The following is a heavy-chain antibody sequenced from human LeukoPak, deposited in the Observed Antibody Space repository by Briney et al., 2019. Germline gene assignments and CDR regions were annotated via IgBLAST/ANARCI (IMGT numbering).Heavy chain of an antibody. CDR3: ARQSQGFDY. Sequence: SETLSLTCTVSGGSIRSSSYYRAWIRQPPGKGLEWIGSMDYSESSDYNPSLKSRLTISADTSKNQFSLKLSSVTAADTAVYYCARQSQGFDYWGQGTLVTVSS. CDR1: GGSIRSSSYY. V-gene: IGHV4-39*07. J-gene: IGHJ4*02. CDR2: MDYSESS.